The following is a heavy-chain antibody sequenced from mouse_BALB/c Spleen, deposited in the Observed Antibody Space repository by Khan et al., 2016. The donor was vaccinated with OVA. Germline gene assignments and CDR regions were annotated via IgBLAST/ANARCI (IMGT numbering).Heavy chain of an antibody. V-gene: IGHV1-77*01. J-gene: IGHJ3*01. CDR2: IYPGNDNT. Sequence: QVQLQQSGAELARPGASVKLSCKASGYTFTDYYINWVKQRTGQGLEWIGEIYPGNDNTYYNETSKGKATLTADKSSSTAYMQLSSLTSEDSAVDVCARSSSPTSFTWFPYWGQGTLVTVSA. D-gene: IGHD2-10*01. CDR3: ARSSSPTSFTWFPY. CDR1: GYTFTDYY.